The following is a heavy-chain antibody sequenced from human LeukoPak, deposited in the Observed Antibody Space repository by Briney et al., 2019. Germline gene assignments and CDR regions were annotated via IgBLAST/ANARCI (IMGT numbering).Heavy chain of an antibody. Sequence: ASVKVSCKASGYTFTGYYIHWVRQAPGQGLEWMGWIGPNSGDTFYTENSQGRVTMTRDTSISTAFMEVSRLNSDDTAVYYCAKSGIAAVGTIDYWGQGTLVTVSS. CDR1: GYTFTGYY. J-gene: IGHJ4*02. V-gene: IGHV1-2*02. CDR3: AKSGIAAVGTIDY. CDR2: IGPNSGDT. D-gene: IGHD6-13*01.